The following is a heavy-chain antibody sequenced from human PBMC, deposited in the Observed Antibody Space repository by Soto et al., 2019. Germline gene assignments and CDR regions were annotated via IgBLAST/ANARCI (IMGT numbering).Heavy chain of an antibody. CDR2: IHPILGIA. V-gene: IGHV1-69*02. D-gene: IGHD4-17*01. CDR1: GDTFSRHT. J-gene: IGHJ6*03. CDR3: ARVAEMGTVTNGYYYYMDV. Sequence: QVQLVQSGAEVKKPGSSVKVSCKASGDTFSRHTISWVRQAPGQGLEWMGRIHPILGIANYAQKFQGRVTITADKSTSTAYMDLSSLRSEDTAMYYCARVAEMGTVTNGYYYYMDVWCKGTPITVS.